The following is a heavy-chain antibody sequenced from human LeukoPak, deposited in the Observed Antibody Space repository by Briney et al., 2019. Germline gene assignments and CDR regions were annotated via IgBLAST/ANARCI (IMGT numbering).Heavy chain of an antibody. J-gene: IGHJ6*03. CDR3: ASSALQRPYMDV. CDR1: GGSISSSSYY. Sequence: PSETLSLTCTVSGGSISSSSYYWGWIRQPPGKGLEWIGSIYYSGSTYYNPSLKSRVTISVDTSKNQFSLKLSSVTAADTAVYYCASSALQRPYMDVWGKGTTVTVSS. V-gene: IGHV4-39*01. CDR2: IYYSGST. D-gene: IGHD4-11*01.